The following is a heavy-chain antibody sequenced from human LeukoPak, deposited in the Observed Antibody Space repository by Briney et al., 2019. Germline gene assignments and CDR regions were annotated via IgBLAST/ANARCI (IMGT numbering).Heavy chain of an antibody. Sequence: GGSLRLSCVASGSSFSDYTMNWFRQVPGEGLEWLSSIESASNYIYYADSVKGRFTISRDNAKNSLFLQMDSLTAEDTAVYYCAREATSGWFYFDHWGQGTLVAV. CDR1: GSSFSDYT. CDR2: IESASNYI. V-gene: IGHV3-21*01. CDR3: AREATSGWFYFDH. J-gene: IGHJ4*02. D-gene: IGHD6-19*01.